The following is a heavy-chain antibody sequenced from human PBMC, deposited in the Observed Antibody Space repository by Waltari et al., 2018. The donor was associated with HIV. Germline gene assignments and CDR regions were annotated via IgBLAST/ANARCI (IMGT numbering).Heavy chain of an antibody. Sequence: QVQLVQSGAEVKKPGASVKVSCKASGYTFTGYYMHWVRQAPGQGLEWMGWINPNSGGTNYAQKFQGRVTMTRYTSITTAYMEVSRLRSDDTAVYYCARVPYYYDTSAYPDYWGQGTLVTVSS. CDR1: GYTFTGYY. J-gene: IGHJ4*02. V-gene: IGHV1-2*02. CDR3: ARVPYYYDTSAYPDY. D-gene: IGHD3-22*01. CDR2: INPNSGGT.